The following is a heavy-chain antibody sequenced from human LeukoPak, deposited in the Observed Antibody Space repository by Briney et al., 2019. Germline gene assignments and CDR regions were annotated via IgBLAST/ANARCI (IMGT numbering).Heavy chain of an antibody. J-gene: IGHJ4*02. CDR3: ARAVDTAMGPYFDY. CDR2: TSSDGDIK. CDR1: GFTFSGYS. Sequence: PGRSLRLSCAASGFTFSGYSMHWVRQAPGKGLNWVALTSSDGDIKYYADSVKGRFIISRGNSKSTLYLQMNSLAPEDTAVYYCARAVDTAMGPYFDYWGQGTLVTVSS. D-gene: IGHD5-18*01. V-gene: IGHV3-30*04.